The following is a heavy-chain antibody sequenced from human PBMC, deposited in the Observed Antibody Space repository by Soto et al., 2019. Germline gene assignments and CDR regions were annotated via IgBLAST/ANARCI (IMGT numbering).Heavy chain of an antibody. CDR3: SRVEYVTSSPIG. V-gene: IGHV3-73*01. CDR1: GFTFSGSA. CDR2: IRTKSNGYAT. Sequence: GGSLRLSCAASGFTFSGSAIDWVRQASGKGLEWVARIRTKSNGYATTYAASVKGRFTISRDDSKNMAYLQMNGLKTEDTAMYYCSRVEYVTSSPIGWGQGTLVTVSS. D-gene: IGHD6-6*01. J-gene: IGHJ4*02.